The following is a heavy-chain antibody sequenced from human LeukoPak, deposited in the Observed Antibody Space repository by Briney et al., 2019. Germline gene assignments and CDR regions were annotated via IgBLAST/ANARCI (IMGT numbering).Heavy chain of an antibody. CDR3: ARGTEGVTPNWFDP. D-gene: IGHD4-23*01. CDR1: GGSFSGYY. V-gene: IGHV4-34*01. CDR2: INHSGST. J-gene: IGHJ5*02. Sequence: PSETLSLTCAVYGGSFSGYYWSWIRQPPGKGLEWIGEINHSGSTSYNPSLKSRVTISVDTSKNQFSLKLSSVTAADTAVYYCARGTEGVTPNWFDPWGQGTPVTVSS.